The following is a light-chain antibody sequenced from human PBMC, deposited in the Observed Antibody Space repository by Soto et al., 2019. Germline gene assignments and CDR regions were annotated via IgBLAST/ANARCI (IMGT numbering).Light chain of an antibody. Sequence: QSVLTQPPSVSGAPGQRVTISCTGSSSNIGAGYDVHWYQQFPGTAPKLLIYVNTNRPSGVPDRFSGSKSGTSASLAITGLQAEDEADYYCAAWDDSLSGWVFGGGTQLTVL. V-gene: IGLV1-40*01. CDR2: VNT. J-gene: IGLJ3*02. CDR3: AAWDDSLSGWV. CDR1: SSNIGAGYD.